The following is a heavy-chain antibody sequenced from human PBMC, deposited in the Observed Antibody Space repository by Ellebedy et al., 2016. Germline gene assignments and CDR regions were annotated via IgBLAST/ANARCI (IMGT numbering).Heavy chain of an antibody. V-gene: IGHV1-18*04. CDR3: ARRSEMATIWGGAFDI. CDR1: GYTFTSYG. CDR2: ISAYNGNT. Sequence: ASVKVSCKASGYTFTSYGISWVRQAPGQGLEWMGWISAYNGNTNYAQKLQGRVTMTTDTSTSTAYMELRSLRSDDTAVYYCARRSEMATIWGGAFDIWGQGTMVTVSS. J-gene: IGHJ3*02. D-gene: IGHD5-24*01.